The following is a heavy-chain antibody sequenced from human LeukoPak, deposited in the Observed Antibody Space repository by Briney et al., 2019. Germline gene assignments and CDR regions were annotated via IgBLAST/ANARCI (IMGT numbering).Heavy chain of an antibody. CDR3: ARASWGYCSGGSCWDYYGMDV. CDR1: GGSISSGGYS. V-gene: IGHV4-30-2*01. Sequence: KPSETLSLTCAVSGGSISSGGYSWSWIRQPPGKGLEWIGYIYHSGSTYYNPSLKSRVTISVDRSKNQFSLKLSSVTAADTAVYYCARASWGYCSGGSCWDYYGMDVWGQGTTVTVSS. J-gene: IGHJ6*02. CDR2: IYHSGST. D-gene: IGHD2-15*01.